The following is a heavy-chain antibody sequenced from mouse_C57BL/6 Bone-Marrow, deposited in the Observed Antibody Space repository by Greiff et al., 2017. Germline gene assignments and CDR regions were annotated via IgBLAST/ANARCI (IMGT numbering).Heavy chain of an antibody. V-gene: IGHV1-85*01. CDR3: ARDYGSSYWYFDV. CDR2: IYPRDGST. Sequence: QVQLQQSGPELVKPGASVKLSCKASGYTFTSYDINWVKQRPGQGLEWIGWIYPRDGSTKYNEKFKGKATLTVATSSSTAYMALHSLTSEDSAVYFGARDYGSSYWYFDVWGTGTTVTVSS. J-gene: IGHJ1*03. CDR1: GYTFTSYD. D-gene: IGHD1-1*01.